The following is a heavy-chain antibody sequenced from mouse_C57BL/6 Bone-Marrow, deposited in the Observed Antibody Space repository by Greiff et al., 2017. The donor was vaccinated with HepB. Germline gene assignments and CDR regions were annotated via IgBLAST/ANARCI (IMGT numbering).Heavy chain of an antibody. CDR2: ISSGGSYT. CDR3: ARQRITTVEGAWFAY. D-gene: IGHD1-1*01. CDR1: GFTFSSYG. Sequence: EVLLVESGGDLVKPGGSLKLSCAASGFTFSSYGMSWVRQTPDKRLEWVATISSGGSYTYYPDSVKGRFTISRDNAKNTLYLQMSSLKSEDTAMYYCARQRITTVEGAWFAYWGQGTLVTVSA. J-gene: IGHJ3*01. V-gene: IGHV5-6*01.